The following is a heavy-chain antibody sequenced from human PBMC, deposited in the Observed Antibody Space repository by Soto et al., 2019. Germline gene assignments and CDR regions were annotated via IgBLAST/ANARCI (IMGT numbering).Heavy chain of an antibody. Sequence: QVQLVESGGGLVEPGGSLRLSCAASGFRFGDHYMTWIRQAPGKGLEWVSKISGDGITTYYAESVKGRFAVSRDNAKNSLYLQMNRLRADDTAMYYCAGDPYHYGSAFWGQGALVTVSS. D-gene: IGHD3-10*01. V-gene: IGHV3-11*01. CDR3: AGDPYHYGSAF. J-gene: IGHJ4*02. CDR1: GFRFGDHY. CDR2: ISGDGITT.